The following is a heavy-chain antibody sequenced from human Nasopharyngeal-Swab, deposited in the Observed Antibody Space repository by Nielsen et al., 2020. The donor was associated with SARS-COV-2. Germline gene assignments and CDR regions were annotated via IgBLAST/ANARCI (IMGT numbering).Heavy chain of an antibody. CDR1: GFTFSSYG. CDR3: ARDGYSSDYGMDV. CDR2: IWYDGSNK. Sequence: GGSLRLSCAASGFTFSSYGMHWVRQAPGKGLEWVAVIWYDGSNKYYAASVKGRFTISRDNSKNTLYLQMNSLRAEDTAVYYCARDGYSSDYGMDVWGQGTTVTVSS. D-gene: IGHD6-25*01. V-gene: IGHV3-33*01. J-gene: IGHJ6*02.